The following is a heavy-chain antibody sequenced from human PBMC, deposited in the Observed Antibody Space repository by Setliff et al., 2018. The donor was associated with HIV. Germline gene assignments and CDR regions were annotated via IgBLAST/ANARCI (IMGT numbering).Heavy chain of an antibody. D-gene: IGHD2-21*02. CDR1: GGSISSGSYY. J-gene: IGHJ4*02. CDR3: AICGGDCYSLDY. V-gene: IGHV4-61*10. CDR2: IYDNEKT. Sequence: PSETLSLTCTVSGGSISSGSYYWSWIRQPAGKGLEWIGYIYDNEKTFYNPSLKSRVTISVDTSKNTFSLKLSSVAAADTAVYYCAICGGDCYSLDYWGQGTLVTVSS.